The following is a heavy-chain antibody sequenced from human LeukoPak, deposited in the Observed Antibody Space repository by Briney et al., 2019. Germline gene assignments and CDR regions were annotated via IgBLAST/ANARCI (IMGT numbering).Heavy chain of an antibody. V-gene: IGHV3-9*01. J-gene: IGHJ6*03. CDR3: ARYYDFWSSYSSYYYMDV. CDR2: ISWNSGSI. D-gene: IGHD3-3*01. Sequence: PGRSLRLSCAASGFTFDDYAMHWVRQAPGKGLEWVSGISWNSGSIGYADSVKGRVTISRDNAKNSLYLQMNSLRAEDTAVYYCARYYDFWSSYSSYYYMDVWGKGTTVTVSS. CDR1: GFTFDDYA.